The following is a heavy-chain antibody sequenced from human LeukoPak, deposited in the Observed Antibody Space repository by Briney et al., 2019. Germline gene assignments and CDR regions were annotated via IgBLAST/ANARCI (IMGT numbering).Heavy chain of an antibody. J-gene: IGHJ4*02. CDR3: AKDPIDWGSIYFDC. V-gene: IGHV3-23*01. CDR1: GFTFSNYA. Sequence: TGESLRLSCEASGFTFSNYAMSWVRQAPGKGLEWVSSISGSSDNTNYADSVKGRFTISRDNSRNILYLQMNSLTAEDTAVYWCAKDPIDWGSIYFDCWGQGTLVTVSS. CDR2: ISGSSDNT. D-gene: IGHD7-27*01.